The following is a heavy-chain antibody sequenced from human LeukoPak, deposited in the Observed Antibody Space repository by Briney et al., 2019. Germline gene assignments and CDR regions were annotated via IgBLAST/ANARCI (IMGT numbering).Heavy chain of an antibody. CDR3: ARSGILSIAVYYFDY. CDR2: IYYSGST. D-gene: IGHD6-19*01. CDR1: GGSISSYY. J-gene: IGHJ4*02. V-gene: IGHV4-59*01. Sequence: PSETLSLACTVSGGSISSYYWSWIRQPPGKGLEWIGYIYYSGSTNYNPSLKSRVTISVDTSKNQFSLKLSSVTAADTAVYYCARSGILSIAVYYFDYWGQGTLVTVSS.